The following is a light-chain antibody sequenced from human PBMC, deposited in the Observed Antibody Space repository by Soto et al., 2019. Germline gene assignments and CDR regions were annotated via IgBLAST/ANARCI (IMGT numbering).Light chain of an antibody. CDR1: QSVSRY. CDR2: DAS. CDR3: QQRSNWPIT. V-gene: IGKV3-11*01. J-gene: IGKJ5*01. Sequence: EIVLTQSPATLSFSPWEIGTLSCRASQSVSRYLAWYQQKPGQAPRLLIYDASNRATGIPARFSGSGSGTDFTLTISSLEPEDFAVYYCQQRSNWPITFGQGTRLEI.